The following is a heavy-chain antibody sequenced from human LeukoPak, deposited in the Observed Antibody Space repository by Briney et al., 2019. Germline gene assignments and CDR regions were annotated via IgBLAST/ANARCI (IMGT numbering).Heavy chain of an antibody. D-gene: IGHD3-22*01. Sequence: PSETLSLTCAVSGYSISSSSYYWGWIRQPPGKGLEWIGSIYYSGSTYYNPSLKSRVTISVDTSKNQFSLKLSSVTAADTAVFYCARHRMYYYDTSGRGVADAFDFWGQGTMVTVSS. CDR1: GYSISSSSYY. CDR2: IYYSGST. V-gene: IGHV4-39*01. CDR3: ARHRMYYYDTSGRGVADAFDF. J-gene: IGHJ3*01.